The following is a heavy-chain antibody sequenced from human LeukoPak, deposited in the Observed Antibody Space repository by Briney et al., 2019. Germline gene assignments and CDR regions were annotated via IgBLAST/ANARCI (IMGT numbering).Heavy chain of an antibody. J-gene: IGHJ4*02. CDR1: GFTFSSYE. D-gene: IGHD3-16*02. CDR2: ISSSSSYI. V-gene: IGHV3-21*01. CDR3: ARDIIGTGIDY. Sequence: GGSLRLSCEASGFTFSSYEMNWVRQAPGKGLEWVSSISSSSSYIYYADSVKGRFTISRDNAKNSLYLQMNSLRAEDTAVYYCARDIIGTGIDYWGQGTLVTVSS.